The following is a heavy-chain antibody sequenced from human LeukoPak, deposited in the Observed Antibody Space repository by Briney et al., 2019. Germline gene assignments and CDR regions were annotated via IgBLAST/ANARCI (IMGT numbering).Heavy chain of an antibody. CDR3: ARLRIAAAGGEVWFDP. CDR2: IYHSGST. V-gene: IGHV4-59*08. Sequence: SETLSLTCTVSGGSISSYYWSWIRQPPGKGLEWIGYIYHSGSTNYNPSLKSRVTISVDTSKNQFSLKLSSVTAADTAVYYCARLRIAAAGGEVWFDPWGQGTLVTVSS. CDR1: GGSISSYY. D-gene: IGHD6-13*01. J-gene: IGHJ5*02.